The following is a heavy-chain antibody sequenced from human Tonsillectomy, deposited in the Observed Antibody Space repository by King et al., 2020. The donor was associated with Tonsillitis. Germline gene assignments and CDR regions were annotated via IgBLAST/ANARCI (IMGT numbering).Heavy chain of an antibody. CDR1: GFTFSSYG. V-gene: IGHV3-30*18. J-gene: IGHJ4*02. CDR3: AKDPGRVGELLDY. D-gene: IGHD3-10*01. Sequence: VQLVESGGGVVQPGRSLRLSCAASGFTFSSYGMHWVRQAPVKGLEWVAVISYDGSNKYYADSVKGRFTISRDNSKNTLYLQMNSLRAEDTAVYYCAKDPGRVGELLDYWGQGTLVTVSS. CDR2: ISYDGSNK.